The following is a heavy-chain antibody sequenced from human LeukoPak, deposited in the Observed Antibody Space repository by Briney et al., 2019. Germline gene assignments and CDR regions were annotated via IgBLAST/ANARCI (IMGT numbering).Heavy chain of an antibody. CDR1: GFPFNAYW. J-gene: IGHJ4*02. Sequence: GGSLRLSCAASGFPFNAYWMTWVRQAPGKGLEWVANIRQDGDTKYVDSLKGRFTISGDNAMNSLYLQMNSLRAEDTAIYYCARSLPYGTTWYGRSDFWGQGTLVTVSS. D-gene: IGHD6-13*01. V-gene: IGHV3-7*03. CDR3: ARSLPYGTTWYGRSDF. CDR2: IRQDGDTK.